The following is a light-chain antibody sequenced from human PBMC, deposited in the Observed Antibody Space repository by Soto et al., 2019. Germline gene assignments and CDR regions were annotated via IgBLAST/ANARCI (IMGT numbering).Light chain of an antibody. CDR3: KSYAGSNGDD. CDR2: EVF. V-gene: IGLV2-8*01. CDR1: KSDIGVYDF. Sequence: QSVLTQPPSASGTPGQSVTISYTGTKSDIGVYDFVSWYQHLPGKAPRLIIYEVFQQPSAVPDRLSCSKSSNTASLTVSGLQAADEADYFCKSYAGSNGDDFGSGTKVPVL. J-gene: IGLJ1*01.